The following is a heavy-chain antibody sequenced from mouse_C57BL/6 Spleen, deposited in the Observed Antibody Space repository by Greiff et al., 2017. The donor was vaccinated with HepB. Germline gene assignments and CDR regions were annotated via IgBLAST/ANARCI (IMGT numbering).Heavy chain of an antibody. D-gene: IGHD1-1*01. J-gene: IGHJ4*01. V-gene: IGHV1-55*01. CDR2: IYPGSGST. CDR3: ARYGPIPDGSSSYAMDY. CDR1: GYTFTSYW. Sequence: QVQLQQPGAELVKPGASVKMSCKASGYTFTSYWITWVKQRPGQGLEWIGDIYPGSGSTNYNEKFKSKATLTVDTSSSTAYMQLSSLTSEDSAVYYCARYGPIPDGSSSYAMDYWGQGTSVTVSS.